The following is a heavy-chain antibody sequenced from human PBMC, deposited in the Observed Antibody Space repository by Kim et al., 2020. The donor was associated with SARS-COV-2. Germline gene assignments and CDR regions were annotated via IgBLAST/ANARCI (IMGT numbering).Heavy chain of an antibody. D-gene: IGHD6-19*01. V-gene: IGHV4-34*01. Sequence: SETLSLTCAVYGGSFSGYYWSWIRQPPGKGLEWIGEINHSGSTDYNPSLKSRVTISVDTSKNHFSLKLSSVTAADTAVYYCARGPPLYRSGWFGWFDPWGQGTLVTVSS. CDR3: ARGPPLYRSGWFGWFDP. CDR2: INHSGST. J-gene: IGHJ5*02. CDR1: GGSFSGYY.